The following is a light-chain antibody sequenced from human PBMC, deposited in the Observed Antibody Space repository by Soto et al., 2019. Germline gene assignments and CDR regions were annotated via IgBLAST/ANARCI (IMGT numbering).Light chain of an antibody. CDR2: AAS. CDR3: QQANSFPLT. V-gene: IGKV1-39*01. J-gene: IGKJ4*01. Sequence: DIQMTQSPSSLSASLGDRVTITCRASQRITSHINWYQQKPGKAPKLLIYAASSLQSGVPSRFSGSGSGTDFTLTISSLQPEDFATYYCQQANSFPLTFGGGTKVEIK. CDR1: QRITSH.